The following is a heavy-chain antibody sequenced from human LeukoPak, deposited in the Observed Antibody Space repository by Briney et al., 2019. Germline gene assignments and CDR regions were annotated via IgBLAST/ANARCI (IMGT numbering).Heavy chain of an antibody. Sequence: PGGSLRLSCAASGFTFSSNALSWVRQAPGKGLEWVSSISASGGSTNYADSVKGRFTISRDNSKNTLYLQMNSLRAEDTAVYYCAKQPELALDYWGQGTLVTVSS. CDR3: AKQPELALDY. J-gene: IGHJ4*02. CDR1: GFTFSSNA. CDR2: ISASGGST. D-gene: IGHD6-13*01. V-gene: IGHV3-23*01.